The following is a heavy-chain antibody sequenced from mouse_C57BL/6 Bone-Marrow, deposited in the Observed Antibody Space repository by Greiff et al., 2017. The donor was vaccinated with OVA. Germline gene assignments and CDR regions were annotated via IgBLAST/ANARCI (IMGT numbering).Heavy chain of an antibody. Sequence: EVQLVESGGDLLKPGGSLKLSCAASGFSFSSYGMSWVRHTPDKRLEWVATISSGGSYTYYPDSVKGRFTISRDNAKNTLYLQMSSLKSEDTAMYYCARRERLFEAMDCWAEGTSVTVSS. J-gene: IGHJ4*01. CDR3: ARRERLFEAMDC. CDR2: ISSGGSYT. V-gene: IGHV5-6*01. CDR1: GFSFSSYG.